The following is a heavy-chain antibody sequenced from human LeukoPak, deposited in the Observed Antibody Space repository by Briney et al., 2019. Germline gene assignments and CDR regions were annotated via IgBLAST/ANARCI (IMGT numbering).Heavy chain of an antibody. J-gene: IGHJ4*02. D-gene: IGHD3-22*01. Sequence: ASVKVSCKASGYTFTKNGISWVRQAPGQGLEWMGWISSYNGNTNYAQKFQGRVTMTTDTSTSTAHMELRSLRSDDTAVYYCAKDDYYDTSGRYWGQGTLVTVSS. CDR1: GYTFTKNG. CDR3: AKDDYYDTSGRY. V-gene: IGHV1-18*01. CDR2: ISSYNGNT.